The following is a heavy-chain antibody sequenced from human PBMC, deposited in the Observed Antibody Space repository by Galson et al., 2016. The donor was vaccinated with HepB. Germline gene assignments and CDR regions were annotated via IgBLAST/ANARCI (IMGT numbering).Heavy chain of an antibody. V-gene: IGHV2-5*01. J-gene: IGHJ4*02. D-gene: IGHD3-10*01. Sequence: PALVKPTQTLTLTCTFSGFSLSSSGVGVGWIRQSPGKALEWLALIYWNDDKRYSPSLKSRLTITKDTSKNQVVLTLTNMDPVDTATYYCAHRRTSADYGSGKDHYCDYWGQGTLVTVAS. CDR2: IYWNDDK. CDR1: GFSLSSSGVG. CDR3: AHRRTSADYGSGKDHYCDY.